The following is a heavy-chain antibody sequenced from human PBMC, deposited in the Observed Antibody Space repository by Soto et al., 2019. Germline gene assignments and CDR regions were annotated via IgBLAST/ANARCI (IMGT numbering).Heavy chain of an antibody. CDR2: IKQDGSEK. D-gene: IGHD3-10*01. CDR3: ARGRFGEFDEEGFDP. J-gene: IGHJ5*02. V-gene: IGHV3-7*01. CDR1: GFTFSSYW. Sequence: GGSLRLSCAASGFTFSSYWMSWVRQAPGKGLEWVANIKQDGSEKYNVDSVKGRFTISRDNAKNSLYLQMNSLRAEDTAVYYCARGRFGEFDEEGFDPWGQGTLVTVSS.